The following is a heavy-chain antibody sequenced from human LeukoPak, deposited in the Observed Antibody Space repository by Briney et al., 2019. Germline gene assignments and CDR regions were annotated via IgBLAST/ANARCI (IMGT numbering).Heavy chain of an antibody. D-gene: IGHD3-16*01. J-gene: IGHJ4*02. V-gene: IGHV3-30*18. CDR3: AKTSTLGLYYFDY. CDR1: GFTFSSYG. CDR2: ISYDGSNK. Sequence: GGSLRLSCAASGFTFSSYGMHWVRQAPGKGLEWVAVISYDGSNKYYADSVKGRFTISRDNSKNTLYLQMNSLRAEDTAVYYCAKTSTLGLYYFDYWGQGTLVTVSS.